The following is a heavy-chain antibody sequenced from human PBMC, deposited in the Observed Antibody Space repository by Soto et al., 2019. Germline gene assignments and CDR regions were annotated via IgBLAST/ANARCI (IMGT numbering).Heavy chain of an antibody. V-gene: IGHV3-74*01. CDR2: VTGDGSTT. Sequence: EVQLVESGGASVQLGGPLSLSCAAFGFTFRGNFRAWVRQAQGKGLVLFSQVTGDGSTTNYADSVRGRFTISRDNAKNTLYLQMNSLRDEDTAIYYCARENWYSMDVWGQGTTVTVSS. CDR3: ARENWYSMDV. CDR1: GFTFRGNF. J-gene: IGHJ6*02. D-gene: IGHD1-20*01.